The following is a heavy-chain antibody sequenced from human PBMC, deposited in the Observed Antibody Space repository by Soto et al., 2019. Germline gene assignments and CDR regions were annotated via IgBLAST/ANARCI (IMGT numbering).Heavy chain of an antibody. J-gene: IGHJ3*01. CDR2: IYSSGST. CDR1: GFTFSSND. CDR3: ATRPLLPRAH. Sequence: EVQLVESGGGLIQPGGSLRLSCSASGFTFSSNDMNWVRQAPGKGLEWVSLIYSSGSTSYADSVKGRFTISRDNSKNKLYLQMSSLKTKDTAVYYCATRPLLPRAHWGQGTMVTGSS. V-gene: IGHV3-53*01. D-gene: IGHD3-22*01.